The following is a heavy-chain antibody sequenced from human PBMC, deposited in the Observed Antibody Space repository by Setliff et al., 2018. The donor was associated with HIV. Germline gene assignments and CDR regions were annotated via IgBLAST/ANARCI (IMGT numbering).Heavy chain of an antibody. J-gene: IGHJ3*02. CDR3: ASDWELGHGFYI. Sequence: SVKVSCKASGDIFNNNAINWVRQAPGQGLEWMGRIIPIFGLADYARKFQGRVTITADKSTSTAYLELSSLTYDDTAIYYCASDWELGHGFYIWGQGTMVTVSS. CDR2: IIPIFGLA. V-gene: IGHV1-69*04. CDR1: GDIFNNNA. D-gene: IGHD3-10*01.